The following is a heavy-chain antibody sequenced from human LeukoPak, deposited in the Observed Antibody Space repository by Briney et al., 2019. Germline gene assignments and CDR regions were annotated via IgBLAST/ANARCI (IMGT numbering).Heavy chain of an antibody. V-gene: IGHV1-2*02. Sequence: ASVKVSCKASGYTFTGYYMHWVRQAPGQGLEWMGWINPNSGGTNYAQKFQGRITMTRDTSISTAYMELSRLRSDDTAVYYCARCVAAGTLWFDPWGQGTLVTVSS. CDR1: GYTFTGYY. D-gene: IGHD6-13*01. J-gene: IGHJ5*02. CDR2: INPNSGGT. CDR3: ARCVAAGTLWFDP.